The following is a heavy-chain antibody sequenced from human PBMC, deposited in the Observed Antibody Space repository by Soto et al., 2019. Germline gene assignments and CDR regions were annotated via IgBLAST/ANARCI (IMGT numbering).Heavy chain of an antibody. Sequence: EVQLVESGGGLIQAGGSLRLSCAASGFTVSSNYMSWVRQAPGKGLEWVSVIYSGGSTYYADSVKGRFTISRDNSKNTLYLQMNSLGAEDTAVYYCARDVAGVRGYYYSGMDVWGQGTTVNVSS. D-gene: IGHD6-19*01. CDR3: ARDVAGVRGYYYSGMDV. V-gene: IGHV3-53*01. CDR1: GFTVSSNY. J-gene: IGHJ6*02. CDR2: IYSGGST.